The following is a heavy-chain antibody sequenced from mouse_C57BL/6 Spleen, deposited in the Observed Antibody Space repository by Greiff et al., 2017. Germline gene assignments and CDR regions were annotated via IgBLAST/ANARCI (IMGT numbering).Heavy chain of an antibody. D-gene: IGHD2-4*01. V-gene: IGHV1-15*01. CDR2: IDPETGGT. Sequence: QVQLQQSGAELVRPGASVTLSCKASGYTFTDYEMHWVKQTPVHGLEWIGAIDPETGGTAYNQKFKGKAILTADKSSSTAYMELRSLTSEDSAVYYCTSYDYDWYFDGWGTGTTVTVSS. CDR1: GYTFTDYE. CDR3: TSYDYDWYFDG. J-gene: IGHJ1*03.